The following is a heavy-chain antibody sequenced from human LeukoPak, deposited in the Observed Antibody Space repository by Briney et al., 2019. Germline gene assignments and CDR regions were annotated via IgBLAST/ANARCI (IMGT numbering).Heavy chain of an antibody. Sequence: GGSLRLSCAASGFTFSSYWMSWVRQAPGKGLEWVANIKQDGSEKYYVDSVKGRFTISRDNAKNSLYLQMNSLRAEDTAVYYCARGGTGSSGWYWVGELSTSYYFDYWGQGTLVTVSS. CDR2: IKQDGSEK. V-gene: IGHV3-7*01. J-gene: IGHJ4*02. D-gene: IGHD6-19*01. CDR1: GFTFSSYW. CDR3: ARGGTGSSGWYWVGELSTSYYFDY.